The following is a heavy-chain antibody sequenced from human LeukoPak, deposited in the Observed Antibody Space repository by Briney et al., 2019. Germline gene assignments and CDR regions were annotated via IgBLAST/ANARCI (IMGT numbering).Heavy chain of an antibody. J-gene: IGHJ4*02. CDR2: IYSGGTT. D-gene: IGHD1-1*01. CDR1: GFTVSSNY. V-gene: IGHV3-66*01. Sequence: GGSLRLSCAASGFTVSSNYMSWVRQAPGKGLEWVSVIYSGGTTYYADSVKGRFTISRDNSKNTLCLQMNSLRAEDTAVYYCARTTTFAPHFDYWGQGTLVTVSS. CDR3: ARTTTFAPHFDY.